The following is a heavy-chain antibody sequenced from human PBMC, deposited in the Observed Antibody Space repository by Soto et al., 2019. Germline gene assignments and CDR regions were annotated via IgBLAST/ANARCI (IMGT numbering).Heavy chain of an antibody. Sequence: PGGSLRLSCAASGFTFSSYWMSWVRQAPGKGLEWVANIKQDGSEKYYVDSVKGRFTISRDNAKNSLYLQMNSLRAEDTAVYYCARGSGSQYSYYYGMDVWGQGXTVTVYS. V-gene: IGHV3-7*03. D-gene: IGHD3-10*01. CDR1: GFTFSSYW. J-gene: IGHJ6*02. CDR3: ARGSGSQYSYYYGMDV. CDR2: IKQDGSEK.